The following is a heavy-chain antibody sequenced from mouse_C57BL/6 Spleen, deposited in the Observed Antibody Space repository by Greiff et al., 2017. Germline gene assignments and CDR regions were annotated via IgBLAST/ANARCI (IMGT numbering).Heavy chain of an antibody. Sequence: DVMLVESGGGLVKPGGSLKLSCAASGFTFSDYGMHWVRQAPEKGLEWVAYISSGSSTIYYADTVKGRFTISRDNAKNTLFPQMTSLRSEDTAMYYCARDLTGFDYWGQGTTLTVSS. D-gene: IGHD4-1*01. CDR1: GFTFSDYG. V-gene: IGHV5-17*01. CDR2: ISSGSSTI. CDR3: ARDLTGFDY. J-gene: IGHJ2*01.